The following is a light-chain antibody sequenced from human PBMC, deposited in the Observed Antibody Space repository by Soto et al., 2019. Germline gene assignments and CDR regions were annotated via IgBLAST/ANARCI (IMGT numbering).Light chain of an antibody. CDR3: QQYNNWGLS. CDR1: ENVGTN. J-gene: IGKJ4*01. V-gene: IGKV3D-15*01. Sequence: IVRTQSPATLSVSPGERVTLSCRVSENVGTNLAWYQQRPGQPPRLLIYGSSTRATGISATFSGSGSRTEFTLTISSLQSEDSAVYYCQQYNNWGLSFGGGTRVEIK. CDR2: GSS.